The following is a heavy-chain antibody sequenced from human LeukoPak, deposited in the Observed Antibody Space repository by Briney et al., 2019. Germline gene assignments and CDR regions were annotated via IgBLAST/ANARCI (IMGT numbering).Heavy chain of an antibody. CDR1: GFTFSSYW. V-gene: IGHV3-7*01. D-gene: IGHD2-2*01. CDR2: INQDGSEK. CDR3: ARGVVVAPRSAFDI. Sequence: GGSLRLSCAASGFTFSSYWITWVRQAPGKGLEWVANINQDGSEKCYVDSVKGRFTISRDNAKNSLSLQMDSLRVEDTAVYYCARGVVVAPRSAFDIWGQGTMVTVSS. J-gene: IGHJ3*02.